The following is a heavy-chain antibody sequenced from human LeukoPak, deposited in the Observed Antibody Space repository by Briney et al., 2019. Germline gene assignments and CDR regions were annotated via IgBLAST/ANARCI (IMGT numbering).Heavy chain of an antibody. D-gene: IGHD1-26*01. J-gene: IGHJ3*02. Sequence: GGSLRLSCAASGFTFSNYWMPWVRQAPGKGLVWVSRIKGDGSHTIYADSVKGRFTISRDNAKNTLYLQMKSLRAEGTAVYYCAGYSGSYWGAFDIWGQGTMVTVSS. CDR2: IKGDGSHT. V-gene: IGHV3-74*01. CDR1: GFTFSNYW. CDR3: AGYSGSYWGAFDI.